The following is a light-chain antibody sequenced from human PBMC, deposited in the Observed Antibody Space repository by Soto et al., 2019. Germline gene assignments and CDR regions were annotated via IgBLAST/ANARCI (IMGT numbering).Light chain of an antibody. CDR3: SSYTSSSTQVV. CDR1: SSDVGGYNY. V-gene: IGLV2-14*01. Sequence: QSALTQPASVSVSPGQSITISCTGTSSDVGGYNYVYWYQQHPGKAPKLMIYEVSNRPSGVSNRCSGSKSGNTASLTISGLQAEDEADYYCSSYTSSSTQVVFGGATKLTV. CDR2: EVS. J-gene: IGLJ2*01.